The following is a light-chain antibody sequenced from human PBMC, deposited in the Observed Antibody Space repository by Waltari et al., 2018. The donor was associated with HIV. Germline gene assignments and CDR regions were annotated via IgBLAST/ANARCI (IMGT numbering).Light chain of an antibody. V-gene: IGLV2-23*02. CDR1: SSDVGSHNL. CDR3: CSFADTNTWV. J-gene: IGLJ3*02. CDR2: EVI. Sequence: QSALTQPASVSGSPGQSITISCTATSSDVGSHNLVSWYQHHPGRAPKLIIYEVIKRPSGVSHRFSGSNSGNTASLTISGLQAEDEADYYCCSFADTNTWVFGGGTKLTVL.